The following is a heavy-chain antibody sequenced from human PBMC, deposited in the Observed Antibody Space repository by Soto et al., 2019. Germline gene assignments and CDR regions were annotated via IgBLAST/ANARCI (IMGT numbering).Heavy chain of an antibody. CDR3: ASWHLQEHAYDI. CDR1: GFTVSGKKY. D-gene: IGHD1-26*01. Sequence: SLRLSCAAFGFTVSGKKYMAWVRQAPGKGLEWVSALYDIDGTYYADSVKGRFTTSSDSSRTIVYLQMNNLRPDDTAVYYCASWHLQEHAYDIWGQGTTVTVSS. CDR2: LYDIDGT. V-gene: IGHV3-53*01. J-gene: IGHJ3*02.